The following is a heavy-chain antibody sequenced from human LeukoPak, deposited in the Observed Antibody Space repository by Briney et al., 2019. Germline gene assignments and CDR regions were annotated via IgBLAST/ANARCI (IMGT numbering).Heavy chain of an antibody. CDR3: AREGGGSSGYRDY. D-gene: IGHD3-22*01. V-gene: IGHV4-39*07. Sequence: SETLSLTCTVSGGSISSSSYYWGWIRQPPGKGLEWIGSIYYSGSTYYNPSLKSRVTISVDTSKNQFSLKLSSVTAADTAVYYCAREGGGSSGYRDYWGQGTLVTVSS. CDR2: IYYSGST. CDR1: GGSISSSSYY. J-gene: IGHJ4*02.